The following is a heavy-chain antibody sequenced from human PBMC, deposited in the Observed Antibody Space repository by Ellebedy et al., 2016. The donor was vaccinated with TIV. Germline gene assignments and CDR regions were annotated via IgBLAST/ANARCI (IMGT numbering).Heavy chain of an antibody. J-gene: IGHJ4*02. V-gene: IGHV3-11*01. Sequence: GGSLRLSCAASEFTFSHFAMNWVRQAPGKGLEWVSYIGSSGSPIFYADSVKGRFTISRDNAKNSLYLQMNSLRAEDTAVYYCARAGSSGWYGFYGYWGQGTQVIVSS. CDR3: ARAGSSGWYGFYGY. CDR2: IGSSGSPI. D-gene: IGHD6-19*01. CDR1: EFTFSHFA.